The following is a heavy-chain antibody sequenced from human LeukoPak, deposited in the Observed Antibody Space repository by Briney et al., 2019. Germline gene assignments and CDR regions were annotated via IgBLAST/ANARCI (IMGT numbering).Heavy chain of an antibody. V-gene: IGHV3-23*01. J-gene: IGHJ4*02. Sequence: GGSLRLXCAASGFTFSSYAMSWVRQAPGKGLEWVPATSGGGSSTYYVDSVKGRFTISRDNSKNTLYLQMNSLRAEDTAVYYCAKLDTYYYDASGSYFDYWGQGTLVTVSS. CDR2: TSGGGSST. CDR3: AKLDTYYYDASGSYFDY. CDR1: GFTFSSYA. D-gene: IGHD3-22*01.